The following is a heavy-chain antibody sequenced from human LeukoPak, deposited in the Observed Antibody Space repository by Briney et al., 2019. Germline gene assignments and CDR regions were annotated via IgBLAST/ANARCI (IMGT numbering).Heavy chain of an antibody. CDR1: GFIFSTFA. CDR2: ISYDGSNK. D-gene: IGHD3-22*01. CDR3: ARSPYYYDSSGLVDY. Sequence: GGSLRLSCAASGFIFSTFAMSWVRQAPGKGLEWVAVISYDGSNKYYADSVKGRFTISRDNSKNTLYLQMNSLRAEDTAVYYCARSPYYYDSSGLVDYWGQGTLVTVSS. J-gene: IGHJ4*02. V-gene: IGHV3-30-3*01.